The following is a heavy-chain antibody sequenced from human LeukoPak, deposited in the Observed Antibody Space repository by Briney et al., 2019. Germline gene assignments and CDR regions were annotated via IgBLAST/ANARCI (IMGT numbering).Heavy chain of an antibody. CDR1: GFTVSSNY. CDR3: ARGSHYFDF. Sequence: GGSLRLSCAASGFTVSSNYMNWVRQAPGKGLEWLSYISDSGRTIYYADSVNGRFTISRDNGKNSVYLQMNSLRVEDTAIYLCARGSHYFDFWGQGTLVTVSS. J-gene: IGHJ4*02. CDR2: ISDSGRTI. V-gene: IGHV3-48*03.